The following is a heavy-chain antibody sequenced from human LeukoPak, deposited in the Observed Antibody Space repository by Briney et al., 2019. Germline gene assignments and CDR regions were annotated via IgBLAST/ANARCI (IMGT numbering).Heavy chain of an antibody. CDR1: GYTFTSYA. V-gene: IGHV7-4-1*02. J-gene: IGHJ4*02. CDR2: IDTNTGNP. D-gene: IGHD6-19*01. Sequence: GASVKVSCKASGYTFTSYAMNWVRQAPGQGLEWMGWIDTNTGNPTYAQGFTGRFVFSLDTSVSTAYLQISSLKAEDTAVYYCARGLYSSGWYATDYWGQGTLVTVSS. CDR3: ARGLYSSGWYATDY.